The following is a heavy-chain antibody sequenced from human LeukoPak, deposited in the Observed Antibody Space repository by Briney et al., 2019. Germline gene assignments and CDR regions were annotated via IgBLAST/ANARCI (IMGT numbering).Heavy chain of an antibody. CDR1: GFTFSTYA. CDR3: ARDPNEGDS. J-gene: IGHJ4*02. V-gene: IGHV3-69-1*01. Sequence: SGGSLRLSCAASGFTFSTYAMNWVRQAPGKGLEWVSSITSSNKMFYADSVKGRFTISRDNAKNSLSLLMNSLRAEDTAVYYCARDPNEGDSWGQGTLVTVSS. D-gene: IGHD1-1*01. CDR2: ITSSNKM.